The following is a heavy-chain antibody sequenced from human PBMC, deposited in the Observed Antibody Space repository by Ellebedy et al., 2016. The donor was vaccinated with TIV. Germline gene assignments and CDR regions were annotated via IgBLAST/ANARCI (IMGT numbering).Heavy chain of an antibody. CDR1: GFTFSPYA. V-gene: IGHV3-69-1*01. J-gene: IGHJ1*01. CDR3: AISTVMIHFQH. Sequence: GESLKISCAASGFTFSPYAMAWVRQAPGKGLEWVSGIVGSGAEKYADSVKGRFTISRGNDKNSLFLQMNGLRAEDTAVYYCAISTVMIHFQHWGQGTLVTVSS. D-gene: IGHD3-16*01. CDR2: IVGSGAE.